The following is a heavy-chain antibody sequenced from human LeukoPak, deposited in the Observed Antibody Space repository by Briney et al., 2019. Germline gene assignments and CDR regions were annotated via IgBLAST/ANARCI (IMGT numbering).Heavy chain of an antibody. J-gene: IGHJ4*02. CDR2: ISSSSTI. D-gene: IGHD6-19*01. CDR3: AREYSSGWTCFDY. CDR1: GFTFSSYS. V-gene: IGHV3-48*01. Sequence: TGGSLRLSCAASGFTFSSYSMNWVRQAPGKGLEWVSYISSSSTIYYADSVKGRFTISRDNAKNSLYLQMNSLRAEDTAVYYCAREYSSGWTCFDYWGQGTLVTVSS.